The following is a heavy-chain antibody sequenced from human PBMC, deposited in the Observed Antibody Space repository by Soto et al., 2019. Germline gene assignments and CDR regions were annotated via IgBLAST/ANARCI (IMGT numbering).Heavy chain of an antibody. Sequence: EVQLVESGGNLVQAGGSLRLSCAVSGFTLSEDLVDWVRQAPRKGLGWVGRTRNKANGYTTEYAASVKGRFTISRDDSKNSVELQMNSLKTEDTAVYYCARVLVAGYYFYGMDVWGQGTTVTVSS. J-gene: IGHJ6*02. CDR2: TRNKANGYTT. D-gene: IGHD2-15*01. CDR1: GFTLSEDL. CDR3: ARVLVAGYYFYGMDV. V-gene: IGHV3-72*01.